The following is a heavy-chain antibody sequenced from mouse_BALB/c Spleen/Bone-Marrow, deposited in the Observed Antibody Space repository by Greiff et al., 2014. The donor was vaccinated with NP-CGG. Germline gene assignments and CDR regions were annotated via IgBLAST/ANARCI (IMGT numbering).Heavy chain of an antibody. CDR3: ARRDGSYFDY. CDR1: GYAFTNYL. D-gene: IGHD3-3*01. Sequence: VMLVESGAELVRPGTSVKVSCKASGYAFTNYLIEWVKQRPGQGLEWIGMINPGSGGTNYNEKLKGKATLTADKSSSTAYMQLSSLTSDDSAVYFCARRDGSYFDYWGQGTTLTVSS. CDR2: INPGSGGT. J-gene: IGHJ2*01. V-gene: IGHV1-54*03.